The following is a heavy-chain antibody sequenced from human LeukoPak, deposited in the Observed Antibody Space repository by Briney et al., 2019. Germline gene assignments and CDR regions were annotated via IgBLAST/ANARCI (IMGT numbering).Heavy chain of an antibody. CDR1: GGSISGGDYY. CDR3: ARLKTGYYFDS. J-gene: IGHJ4*02. CDR2: IYFTGNT. Sequence: SQTLSLTCTVSGGSISGGDYYWSWIRQPPGKGLEWIGYIYFTGNTYYNSSLKSRLTISFEPSNIQFSLRLSSVTAADTAIYYCARLKTGYYFDSWGQGTLVTVSA. D-gene: IGHD3-9*01. V-gene: IGHV4-30-4*01.